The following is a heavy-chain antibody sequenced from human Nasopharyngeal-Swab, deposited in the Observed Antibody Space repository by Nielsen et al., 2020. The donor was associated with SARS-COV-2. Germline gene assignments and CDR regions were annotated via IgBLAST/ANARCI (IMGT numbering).Heavy chain of an antibody. CDR1: GGSISGSNW. CDR2: IYHSGST. J-gene: IGHJ6*02. Sequence: SETLSLTCAVSGGSISGSNWRSWVRQPPGKGLEWIGEIYHSGSTNYNPSLKSRVTISVDKSKNQFSLKLSSVTAADTAVYYCAGRMRDWYYGMDVWGQGTTVTVSS. CDR3: AGRMRDWYYGMDV. V-gene: IGHV4-4*02. D-gene: IGHD3/OR15-3a*01.